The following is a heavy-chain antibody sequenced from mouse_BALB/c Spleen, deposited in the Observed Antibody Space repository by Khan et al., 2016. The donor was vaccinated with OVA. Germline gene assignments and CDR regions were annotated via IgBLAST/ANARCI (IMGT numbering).Heavy chain of an antibody. CDR3: ARVYYRYDRYFDV. CDR2: IWSGGNT. Sequence: QVQLQQSGPGLVQPSQSLSITCTVTDFSLSTYGIHWVRQSPGKGLEWLGVIWSGGNTDYNAAFISRLNISKDNSKSQVFFKMNSLQADDTAIYYCARVYYRYDRYFDVWGAGTTVTVAS. CDR1: DFSLSTYG. J-gene: IGHJ1*01. D-gene: IGHD2-14*01. V-gene: IGHV2-4-1*01.